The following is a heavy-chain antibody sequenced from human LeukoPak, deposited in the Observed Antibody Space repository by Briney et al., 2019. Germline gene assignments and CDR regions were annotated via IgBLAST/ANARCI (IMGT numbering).Heavy chain of an antibody. J-gene: IGHJ4*02. CDR2: IYSGGST. CDR1: GFTVSSNY. D-gene: IGHD5-12*01. V-gene: IGHV3-53*01. Sequence: GGSLRLSCAASGFTVSSNYMSWVRQAPGEGLEWVSVIYSGGSTYYADSVKGRFTISRDNSKNTLYLQMNSLRAEDTAVYYCASNSGYDFDFDYWGQGTLVTVSS. CDR3: ASNSGYDFDFDY.